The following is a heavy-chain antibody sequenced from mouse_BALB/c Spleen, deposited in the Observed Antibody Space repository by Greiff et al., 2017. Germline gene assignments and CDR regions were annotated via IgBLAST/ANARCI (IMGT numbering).Heavy chain of an antibody. J-gene: IGHJ1*01. CDR3: ARVTTASYWYFDV. CDR1: GFSLTGYG. V-gene: IGHV2-6-7*01. D-gene: IGHD1-2*01. CDR2: IWGDGST. Sequence: VHPVESGPGLVAPSQSLSITRPVSGFSLTGYGVNRVRQPPGKGPEWLGMIWGDGSTDYNSALKSRLSISKDNSKSQVFLKMNSLQTDDTARYYCARVTTASYWYFDVWGAGTTVTVSS.